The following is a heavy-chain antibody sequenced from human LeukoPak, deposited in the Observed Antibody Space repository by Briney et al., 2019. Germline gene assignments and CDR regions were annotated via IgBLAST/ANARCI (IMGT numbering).Heavy chain of an antibody. Sequence: SETLSLTCTVSGGSISSYYWSWIRQPPGKGLEWIGYIYYSGSTNYNPSLKSRVTISVDTSKNQFSLKLSSVTAADTAVYYCARDLGSSWNCWFDPWGQGTLVTVSS. CDR3: ARDLGSSWNCWFDP. D-gene: IGHD6-13*01. CDR2: IYYSGST. CDR1: GGSISSYY. J-gene: IGHJ5*02. V-gene: IGHV4-59*01.